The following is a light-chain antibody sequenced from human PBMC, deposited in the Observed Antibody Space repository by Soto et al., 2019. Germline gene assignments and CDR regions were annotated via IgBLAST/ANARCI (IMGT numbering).Light chain of an antibody. J-gene: IGKJ5*01. Sequence: EIVLTQSPATLSLSPGERATVSCRASQSVSSHLAWYQQKRGQAPRLLISAVSTGATGVPDRFSGSGSGTDLTLTITRLEPEDFAVYYCQQYGSSPPITFGQGTRLEIK. CDR1: QSVSSH. CDR2: AVS. CDR3: QQYGSSPPIT. V-gene: IGKV3-20*01.